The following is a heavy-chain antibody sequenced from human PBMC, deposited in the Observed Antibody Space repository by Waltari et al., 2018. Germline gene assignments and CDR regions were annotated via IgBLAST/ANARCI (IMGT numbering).Heavy chain of an antibody. CDR2: IWYDGSNK. CDR1: GFTFSSYG. V-gene: IGHV3-33*01. J-gene: IGHJ2*01. Sequence: QVQLVESGGGVVQPGRSLRLSCAASGFTFSSYGMHWVRQAPGKGLEWVAVIWYDGSNKYYADSVKGRFTISRDNSKNTLYLQMNSLRAEDTAVYYCARAKGWLQLYWYFDLWGRGTLVTVSS. D-gene: IGHD5-12*01. CDR3: ARAKGWLQLYWYFDL.